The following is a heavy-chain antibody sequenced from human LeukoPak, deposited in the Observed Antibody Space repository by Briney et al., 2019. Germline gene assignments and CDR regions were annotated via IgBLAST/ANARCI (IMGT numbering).Heavy chain of an antibody. CDR1: GFTFSSYA. D-gene: IGHD5-24*01. CDR3: AKAGSGYNYLGWYFDL. J-gene: IGHJ2*01. V-gene: IGHV3-23*01. CDR2: ISGSGGST. Sequence: PGGSLRLSCAASGFTFSSYAMSWVRQAPGKGLEWVSAISGSGGSTYYADSVKGRFTISRDNSKNTLYLQMNSLRAEDTAVYYCAKAGSGYNYLGWYFDLWGRGTLVTVSS.